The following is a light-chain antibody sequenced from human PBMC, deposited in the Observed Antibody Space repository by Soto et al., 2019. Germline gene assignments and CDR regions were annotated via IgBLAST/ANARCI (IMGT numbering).Light chain of an antibody. CDR3: QQYGGSPYT. V-gene: IGKV3-20*01. CDR2: LAS. Sequence: EIVLTQSPGTLSLSPGERATLSCRASQSVSSNCLAWYQQKPGQAPRLLIYLASSRATGFPDRFSGSGSGTDFTLTISRLEPEDFAVYYCQQYGGSPYTFGQGTKLEIK. CDR1: QSVSSNC. J-gene: IGKJ2*01.